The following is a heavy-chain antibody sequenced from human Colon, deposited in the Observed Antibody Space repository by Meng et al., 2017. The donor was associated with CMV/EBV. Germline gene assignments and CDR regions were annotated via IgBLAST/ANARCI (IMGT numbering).Heavy chain of an antibody. D-gene: IGHD3-16*01. Sequence: GGSLRLSCEASGFSLNDFYMTWVRPAPGKGLEWLSHISGSDNTISYADSVKGRFTVSRDNDENSLFLQMKSLRAEDTAVYYCARVRAGGYFYYYGMDVWGQGTTVTVSS. CDR1: GFSLNDFY. CDR2: ISGSDNTI. J-gene: IGHJ6*02. CDR3: ARVRAGGYFYYYGMDV. V-gene: IGHV3-11*04.